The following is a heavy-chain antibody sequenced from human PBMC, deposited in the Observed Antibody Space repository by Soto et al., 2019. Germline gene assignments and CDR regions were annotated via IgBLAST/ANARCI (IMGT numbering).Heavy chain of an antibody. CDR2: INHSGST. CDR1: GGSFSGYY. D-gene: IGHD3-22*01. Sequence: SETLSLSCASYGGSFSGYYWNWIRQPPGKGLDWIGEINHSGSTNYNPSLKSRVTISVDTSKNQFSLKLSSVTTADTAVYYCARVHYYDSRGDYWGQGTLVTVSS. V-gene: IGHV4-34*01. J-gene: IGHJ4*02. CDR3: ARVHYYDSRGDY.